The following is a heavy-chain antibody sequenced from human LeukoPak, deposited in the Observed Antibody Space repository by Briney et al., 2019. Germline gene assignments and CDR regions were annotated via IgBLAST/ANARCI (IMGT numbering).Heavy chain of an antibody. V-gene: IGHV5-51*01. CDR1: GYSFTSYW. Sequence: GESLKISCKGSGYSFTSYWIGWVRQMPGKGLEWMGIISPGDSDTRYSPSLQGQVSISADKSISTAYLQWSSVKASDTAMYYCARLRSGWDFDYWGQGSLVTVSS. D-gene: IGHD6-19*01. CDR3: ARLRSGWDFDY. J-gene: IGHJ4*02. CDR2: ISPGDSDT.